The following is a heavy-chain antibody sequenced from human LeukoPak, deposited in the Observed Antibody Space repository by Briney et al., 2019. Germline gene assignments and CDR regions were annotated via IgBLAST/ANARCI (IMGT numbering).Heavy chain of an antibody. J-gene: IGHJ4*02. CDR1: XXSXSGYY. D-gene: IGHD2-2*01. V-gene: IGHV4-34*01. CDR3: ARGRPLHFIVVVPAVYYFDY. Sequence: PSETLSLTCAVYXXSXSGYYWSWIRQPXXXXXEWIGEINXSGSTNYNPSLKSQVTISVDTSKNQFSLKLSSVTAADTAVYYCARGRPLHFIVVVPAVYYFDYWGQGTLVTVSS. CDR2: INXSGST.